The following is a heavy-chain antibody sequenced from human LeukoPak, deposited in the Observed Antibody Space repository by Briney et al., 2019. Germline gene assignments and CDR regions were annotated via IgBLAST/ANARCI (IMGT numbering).Heavy chain of an antibody. CDR2: IYYSGST. D-gene: IGHD3-9*01. J-gene: IGHJ6*02. CDR3: ARDYGHYDILTGYRPYGMDV. V-gene: IGHV4-31*03. Sequence: SETLSLTCTVSGGSISCGGYYWSWIRQHPGKGLEWIGYIYYSGSTYYNPSLKSRVTISVDTSKNQFSLKLSSVTAADTAVYYCARDYGHYDILTGYRPYGMDVWGQGTTVTVSS. CDR1: GGSISCGGYY.